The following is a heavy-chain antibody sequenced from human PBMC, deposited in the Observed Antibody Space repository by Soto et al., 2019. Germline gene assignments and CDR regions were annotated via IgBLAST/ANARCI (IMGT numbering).Heavy chain of an antibody. Sequence: QVQLQESGPGLVKPSETLSLTCTVSGGSISSYYWSWIRQPPGKGLEWIGYIYYSGSTNYNPSLKRRVTISGATSKNQFSLKLSAVTAADTAVYYCARDRVGAKDDMYYFDYWGQGTLVTVSS. CDR2: IYYSGST. J-gene: IGHJ4*02. V-gene: IGHV4-59*01. D-gene: IGHD1-26*01. CDR1: GGSISSYY. CDR3: ARDRVGAKDDMYYFDY.